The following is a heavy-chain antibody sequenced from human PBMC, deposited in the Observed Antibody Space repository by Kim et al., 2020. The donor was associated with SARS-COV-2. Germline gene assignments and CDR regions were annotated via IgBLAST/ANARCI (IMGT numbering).Heavy chain of an antibody. Sequence: GGSLRLSCAASGFTFSSYAMSWVRQAPGKGLEWVSAISGSGGSTYYADSVKGRFTISRDNSKNTLYLQMNSLRAEDTAVYYCAKVGVLGIAAPQGYWGQGTLVTVSS. D-gene: IGHD6-13*01. CDR2: ISGSGGST. V-gene: IGHV3-23*01. CDR1: GFTFSSYA. J-gene: IGHJ4*02. CDR3: AKVGVLGIAAPQGY.